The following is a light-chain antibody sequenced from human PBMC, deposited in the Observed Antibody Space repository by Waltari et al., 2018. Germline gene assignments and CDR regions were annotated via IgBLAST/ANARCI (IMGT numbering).Light chain of an antibody. J-gene: IGLJ1*01. CDR1: TLPRKY. Sequence: SYELTQPPSVSVSPGQTARITCSGDTLPRKYVYWYQQKSGQAPVLVIFEDNNRPSGIPERFSGSISGTMATLTISGAQVEDEADYYWYSTDSSSKGVFGAGTKVTVL. CDR2: EDN. CDR3: YSTDSSSKGV. V-gene: IGLV3-10*01.